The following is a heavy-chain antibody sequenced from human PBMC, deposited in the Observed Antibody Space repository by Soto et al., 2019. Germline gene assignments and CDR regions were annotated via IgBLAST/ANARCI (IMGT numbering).Heavy chain of an antibody. J-gene: IGHJ6*02. D-gene: IGHD2-2*01. CDR1: GGTFSSYA. Sequence: ASVKVSCKASGGTFSSYAISWVRQAPGQGLEWMGGIIPIFGTANYAQKFQGRVTITADESTSTAYMELSSLRSEDTAVYYCARATVSYCSSTSCSGYYYYGMDVWGQGTTVTVSS. CDR2: IIPIFGTA. V-gene: IGHV1-69*13. CDR3: ARATVSYCSSTSCSGYYYYGMDV.